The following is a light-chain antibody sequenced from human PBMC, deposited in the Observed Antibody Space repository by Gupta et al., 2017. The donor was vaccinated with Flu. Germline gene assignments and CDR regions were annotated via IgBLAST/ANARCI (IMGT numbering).Light chain of an antibody. Sequence: ERATLSCRASQTITSIYLAWYQQKPGQAPRLLIYCASSSATDIPDRFSGSGSGTNFTLTISRLEPEDFAVYYCHKYGSTHWTFGQGTKVEIK. J-gene: IGKJ1*01. V-gene: IGKV3-20*01. CDR2: CAS. CDR1: QTITSIY. CDR3: HKYGSTHWT.